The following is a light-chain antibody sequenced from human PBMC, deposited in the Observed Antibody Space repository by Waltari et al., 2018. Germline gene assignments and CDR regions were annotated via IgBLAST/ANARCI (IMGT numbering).Light chain of an antibody. CDR2: KSF. Sequence: DIQMTQSPSTLSASVGDRVTITCRASQSISNWLAWYQQKPGKAPKVLIYKSFTLQSGVPSRFSGSGSETEFILTISSLQPDDFATYYCQQYIWPYTFGQGTTLEI. V-gene: IGKV1-5*03. CDR1: QSISNW. CDR3: QQYIWPYT. J-gene: IGKJ2*01.